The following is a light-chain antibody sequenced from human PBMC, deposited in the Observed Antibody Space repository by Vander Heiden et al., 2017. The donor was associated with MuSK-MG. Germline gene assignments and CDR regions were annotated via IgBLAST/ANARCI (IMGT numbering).Light chain of an antibody. CDR2: KAS. J-gene: IGKJ1*01. V-gene: IGKV1-5*03. Sequence: DIQMTQSPSTLSASVGDRVTITCRASQSVSTWLAWYQHKPGTAPKLLIYKASSLQSGVPSRFGGSGSGTDFTLTITSLQPDDFATYYCQHYNTYSPTFGQGTKVEIK. CDR1: QSVSTW. CDR3: QHYNTYSPT.